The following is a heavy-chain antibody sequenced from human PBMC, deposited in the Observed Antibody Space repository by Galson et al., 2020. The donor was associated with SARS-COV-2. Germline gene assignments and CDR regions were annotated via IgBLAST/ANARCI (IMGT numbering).Heavy chain of an antibody. J-gene: IGHJ4*02. CDR1: GFNFNRYW. Sequence: TGGSLRLSCAASGFNFNRYWMNWVRQAPGKGLEWLANINEDGTQTVYMDSVKGRFTISRDNAKNTLYLQMNSLRVEDTAVYYCVHSCGYYAFDFWGRGTLVTVSS. V-gene: IGHV3-7*05. CDR3: VHSCGYYAFDF. CDR2: INEDGTQT. D-gene: IGHD5-12*01.